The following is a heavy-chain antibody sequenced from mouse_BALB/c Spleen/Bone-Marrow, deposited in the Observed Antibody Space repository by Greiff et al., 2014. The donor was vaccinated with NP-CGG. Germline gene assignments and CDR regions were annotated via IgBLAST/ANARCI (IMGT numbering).Heavy chain of an antibody. J-gene: IGHJ4*01. CDR1: GFSLTSYG. V-gene: IGHV2-9*02. D-gene: IGHD2-4*01. CDR3: ARVDYDDYYAMDY. CDR2: IWAGGST. Sequence: VQRVESGPGLVAPSQSLSITCTVSGFSLTSYGVHWVRQPPGKGLEWLGVIWAGGSTNYNSALMSRQSISKDNSKSQVFLKMNRLQTDDTAMYYCARVDYDDYYAMDYWGQGTSVTVSS.